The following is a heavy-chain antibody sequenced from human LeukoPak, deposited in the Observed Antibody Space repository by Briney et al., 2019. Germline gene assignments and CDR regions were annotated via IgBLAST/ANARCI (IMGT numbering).Heavy chain of an antibody. V-gene: IGHV1-18*01. CDR2: ISAYNGNT. CDR3: AREGDYGDSFSFDY. D-gene: IGHD4-17*01. CDR1: GYTFTSYG. J-gene: IGHJ4*02. Sequence: GASVKVSCKASGYTFTSYGISWVRQAPGQGLEWMGWISAYNGNTNYAQKFQGRVTMTTDTSTSTAYMELRSLRSDDTAAYYCAREGDYGDSFSFDYWGQGTLVTVSS.